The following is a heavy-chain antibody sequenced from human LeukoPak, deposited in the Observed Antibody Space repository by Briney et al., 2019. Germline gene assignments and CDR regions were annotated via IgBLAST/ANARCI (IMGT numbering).Heavy chain of an antibody. D-gene: IGHD3-22*01. CDR3: AKDRIPTSGWESDY. V-gene: IGHV3-23*01. J-gene: IGHJ4*02. CDR2: TSASGGRT. CDR1: GFSFSSYA. Sequence: GGSLRLSCAASGFSFSSYAMSWVRQAPGKGLEWVSATSASGGRTYYTDSVKGRFTISRDNSKNTLYLQMNSLRAEDTAVYYCAKDRIPTSGWESDYWGQGTLVTVSS.